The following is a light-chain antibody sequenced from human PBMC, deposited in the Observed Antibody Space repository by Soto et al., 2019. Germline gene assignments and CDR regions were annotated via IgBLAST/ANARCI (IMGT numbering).Light chain of an antibody. CDR1: QSINSNY. CDR3: QRYGSSPKT. CDR2: GAS. Sequence: EIVLPQFPTTLSLSPGESSTLSCMASQSINSNYVAWYQQKPGQAPRLLIYGASSRATGIPDRFSGSGSGTDFTLTIGSLEAEDFAVYYCQRYGSSPKTYGRGSEVDIK. J-gene: IGKJ1*01. V-gene: IGKV3-20*01.